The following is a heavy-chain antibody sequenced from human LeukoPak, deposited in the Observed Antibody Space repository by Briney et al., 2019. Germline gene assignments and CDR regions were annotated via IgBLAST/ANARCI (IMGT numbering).Heavy chain of an antibody. D-gene: IGHD5-18*01. CDR3: ARYLRGQYGYPWVGWFDP. J-gene: IGHJ5*02. CDR2: IYYSGST. Sequence: SETLSLTCAVYGGSFSGYYWSWIRQPPGKGLEWIGSIYYSGSTYYNPSLKSRVTISVDTSKNQFSLKLSSVTAADTAVYYCARYLRGQYGYPWVGWFDPWGQGTLVTVSS. V-gene: IGHV4-34*01. CDR1: GGSFSGYY.